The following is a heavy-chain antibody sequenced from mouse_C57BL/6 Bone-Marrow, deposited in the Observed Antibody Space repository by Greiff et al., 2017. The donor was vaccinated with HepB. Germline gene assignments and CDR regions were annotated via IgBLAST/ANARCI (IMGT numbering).Heavy chain of an antibody. D-gene: IGHD1-1*01. CDR2: ISDGGSYT. J-gene: IGHJ3*01. CDR1: GFTFSSYS. CDR3: ASYRFITTVVARDCSFDD. V-gene: IGHV5-4*01. Sequence: EVQLEESGGGLVKPGGSLKLSCAASGFTFSSYSMSWVRQTPEKGLEWVATISDGGSYTYYPDKVKGRFTISRDNAKNNLYLQVSHLTSEDTAMYYGASYRFITTVVARDCSFDDWGQGTLVTVSA.